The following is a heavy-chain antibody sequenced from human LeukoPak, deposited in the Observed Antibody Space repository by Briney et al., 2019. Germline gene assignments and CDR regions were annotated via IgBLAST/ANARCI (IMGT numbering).Heavy chain of an antibody. CDR1: GFTFSSYA. Sequence: QAGGSLRLSCAASGFTFSSYAMNWVRQAPGKGLEWVSSISGSGNDPSYADSVKGRFAISRDNSRNTLYLQMNSLKAEDTAVYYCAKQFVDIWGQGTLVTVSS. D-gene: IGHD5-24*01. CDR2: ISGSGNDP. CDR3: AKQFVDI. J-gene: IGHJ5*02. V-gene: IGHV3-23*01.